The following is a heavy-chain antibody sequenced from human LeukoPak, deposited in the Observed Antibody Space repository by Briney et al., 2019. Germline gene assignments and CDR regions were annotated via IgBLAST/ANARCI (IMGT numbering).Heavy chain of an antibody. V-gene: IGHV3-43*01. Sequence: GGSLRLSCAASGFTFHDYTMHWVRQVPGKGLEWVSLIYWDGITTYYADSVKGRFTISRDNAKNSLYLQMNSLRAEDTALYYCARDGGDCSGDSCYVDYWGQGTLVTVSS. CDR1: GFTFHDYT. D-gene: IGHD2-15*01. J-gene: IGHJ4*02. CDR3: ARDGGDCSGDSCYVDY. CDR2: IYWDGITT.